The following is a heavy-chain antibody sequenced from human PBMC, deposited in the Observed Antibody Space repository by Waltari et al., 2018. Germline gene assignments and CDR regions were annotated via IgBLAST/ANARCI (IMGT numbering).Heavy chain of an antibody. CDR1: GGAINGGSYY. CDR2: IHTTGST. CDR3: AGQFGGGFSGYDFDY. V-gene: IGHV4-61*02. D-gene: IGHD5-12*01. Sequence: QVQLQESGPGLVKPSQTLSLTCTVSGGAINGGSYYWSWFRQSAGKGLEWIGRIHTTGSTNYNPARKSRVTISADTSKNQFSLKLSSVTAADTAVYYWAGQFGGGFSGYDFDYWGQGTLVTVSS. J-gene: IGHJ4*02.